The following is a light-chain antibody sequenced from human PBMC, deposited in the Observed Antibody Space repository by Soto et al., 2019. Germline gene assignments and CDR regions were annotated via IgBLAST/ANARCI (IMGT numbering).Light chain of an antibody. Sequence: QAVVTQEPSLTVSPGGTVTLTCASRTGAVTSGYYPNWFQQKPGQAPRALIYSTSNNHSWTPARFSGSLLGGKAALTLSGVQPEDEAEYYCLLYYGCAQLGVFGGGTKVTVL. CDR1: TGAVTSGYY. V-gene: IGLV7-43*01. J-gene: IGLJ3*02. CDR3: LLYYGCAQLGV. CDR2: STS.